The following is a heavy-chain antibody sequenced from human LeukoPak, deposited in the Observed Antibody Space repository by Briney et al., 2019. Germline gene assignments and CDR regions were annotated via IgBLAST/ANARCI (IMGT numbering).Heavy chain of an antibody. CDR1: GFTFSTYS. J-gene: IGHJ4*02. Sequence: PRGSLRLSCAASGFTFSTYSMNWVRQAPGKGLEWVSSISSSSSYIYYADSVKGRFTISRDNGKDSLYLQMLSLRAEDTAVYYCARAGFGTPDYWGQGTLVTVSS. CDR2: ISSSSSYI. V-gene: IGHV3-21*01. D-gene: IGHD3-10*01. CDR3: ARAGFGTPDY.